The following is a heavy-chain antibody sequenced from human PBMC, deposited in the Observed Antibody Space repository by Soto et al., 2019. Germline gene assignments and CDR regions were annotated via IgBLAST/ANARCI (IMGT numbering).Heavy chain of an antibody. D-gene: IGHD3-10*01. CDR1: GGTFSSYT. Sequence: QVQLVQSGAEVKKPGSSVKVSCKASGGTFSSYTISWVRQAPGQGLEWMGRIIPILGIANYAQKFQGRVTITAEKSTSSAYMELGSLRSEDTAVYYCASIRGSASRGSSGHPPHHWFDPWGQGTLVTVSS. V-gene: IGHV1-69*02. CDR2: IIPILGIA. CDR3: ASIRGSASRGSSGHPPHHWFDP. J-gene: IGHJ5*02.